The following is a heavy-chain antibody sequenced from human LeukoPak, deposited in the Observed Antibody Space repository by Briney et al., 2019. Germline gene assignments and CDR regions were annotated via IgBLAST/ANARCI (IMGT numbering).Heavy chain of an antibody. CDR1: GGSLNSPNYY. V-gene: IGHV4-39*01. D-gene: IGHD3-10*01. CDR3: ARHDYYGSLNWFDP. Sequence: SETLSLTCIVSGGSLNSPNYYWGWIRQPPGKGLEWIGTIYYTGTTYYNPSLKSRLTISVDTSKNQFSLKLTSVNAADTAVYYCARHDYYGSLNWFDPWGQGTLITVSS. CDR2: IYYTGTT. J-gene: IGHJ5*02.